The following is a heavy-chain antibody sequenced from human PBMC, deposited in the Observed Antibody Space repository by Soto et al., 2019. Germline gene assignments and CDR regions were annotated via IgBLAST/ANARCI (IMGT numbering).Heavy chain of an antibody. D-gene: IGHD3-22*01. CDR1: GFTFSSYG. J-gene: IGHJ4*02. V-gene: IGHV3-30*18. CDR3: AKDQYYYDSSGYNGMYYFDY. CDR2: ISYDGSNK. Sequence: GGSLRLSCAASGFTFSSYGMHWVRQAPGKGLEWVAVISYDGSNKYYADSVKGRFTISRDNSKNTLYLQMNSLGAEDTVVYYCAKDQYYYDSSGYNGMYYFDYWGQGTLVTVSS.